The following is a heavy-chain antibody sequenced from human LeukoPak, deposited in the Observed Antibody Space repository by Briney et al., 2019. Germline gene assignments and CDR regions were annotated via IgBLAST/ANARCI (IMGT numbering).Heavy chain of an antibody. CDR3: ARRPAIFMDGVYYYSMDI. CDR1: GFMFSKYA. D-gene: IGHD2-2*01. V-gene: IGHV3-23*01. J-gene: IGHJ6*02. CDR2: VSASADST. Sequence: GGSLRLSCAASGFMFSKYAMSWVRQAPRKGLEWVSAVSASADSTYYADSVKGRFTISRDNSKNTLFLQMNNLRAEDTAVYYCARRPAIFMDGVYYYSMDIWGQGTTVTVSS.